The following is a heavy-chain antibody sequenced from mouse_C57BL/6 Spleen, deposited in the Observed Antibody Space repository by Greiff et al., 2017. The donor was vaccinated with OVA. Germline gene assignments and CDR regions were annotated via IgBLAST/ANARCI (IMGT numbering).Heavy chain of an antibody. CDR2: IDPEDGET. D-gene: IGHD1-1*01. Sequence: VHVKQSGAELVKPGASVKLSCTASGFNIKDYYMHWVKQRTEQGLEWIGRIDPEDGETKYAPKFQGKATITADTSSNTAYLQLSSLTSEDTAVYYCARRLYGSSWYFDVWGTGTTVTVSS. CDR3: ARRLYGSSWYFDV. V-gene: IGHV14-2*01. CDR1: GFNIKDYY. J-gene: IGHJ1*03.